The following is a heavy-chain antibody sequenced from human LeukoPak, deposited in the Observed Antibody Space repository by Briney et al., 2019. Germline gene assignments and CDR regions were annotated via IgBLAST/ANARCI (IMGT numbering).Heavy chain of an antibody. D-gene: IGHD6-19*01. J-gene: IGHJ4*02. V-gene: IGHV3-30-3*01. CDR3: AREGFANKAVAGNFDY. CDR2: ISYDGSNK. CDR1: GFTFSSYA. Sequence: GRSLRLSCAASGFTFSSYAMHWVRQAPGKGLEWVAVISYDGSNKYYADSVKGRFTISRDNSKNTLYLQMNSLRAEDTAVYYCAREGFANKAVAGNFDYWGQGTLVTVSS.